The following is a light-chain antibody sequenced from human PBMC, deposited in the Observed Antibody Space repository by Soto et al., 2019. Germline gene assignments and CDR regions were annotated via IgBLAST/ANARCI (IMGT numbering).Light chain of an antibody. V-gene: IGLV2-8*01. CDR3: SSYAVSRNV. CDR2: EVN. Sequence: QSALTQPPSASGSPGQSVDISCTGTSSDVGGYNYVSWYQQHPGKAPKLMIYEVNKRPSGVPDRFSGSKSGNTASLTVSGLQAEDEADYYCSSYAVSRNVFGTGTNVTVL. J-gene: IGLJ1*01. CDR1: SSDVGGYNY.